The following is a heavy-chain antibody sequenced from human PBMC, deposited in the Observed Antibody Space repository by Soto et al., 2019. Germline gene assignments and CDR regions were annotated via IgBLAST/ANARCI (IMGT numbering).Heavy chain of an antibody. Sequence: PSETLSLTCTVSGGSISSSSYYWGWIRQPPGKGLEWIGSIYYSGSTYYNPSLKSRVTISVDTSKNQFSLKLSSVTAADTAVYYWARICNSGSCRDDYWGQGTLVTVSS. J-gene: IGHJ4*02. D-gene: IGHD3-22*01. V-gene: IGHV4-39*01. CDR3: ARICNSGSCRDDY. CDR2: IYYSGST. CDR1: GGSISSSSYY.